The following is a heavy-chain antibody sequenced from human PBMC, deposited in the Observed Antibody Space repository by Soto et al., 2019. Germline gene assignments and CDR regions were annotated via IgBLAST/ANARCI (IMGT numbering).Heavy chain of an antibody. J-gene: IGHJ6*02. CDR2: INPNRGDT. V-gene: IGHV1-2*02. D-gene: IGHD6-6*01. Sequence: ASVKVSCKASGYTFSGHYVHWVRQAPGQGLEWLGWINPNRGDTKFGQKFQGRLTMTRDTSTYTAYMDLSNLRSDDTAVYYCARGGIATPASGEYAIDVCDQGTTATVSS. CDR1: GYTFSGHY. CDR3: ARGGIATPASGEYAIDV.